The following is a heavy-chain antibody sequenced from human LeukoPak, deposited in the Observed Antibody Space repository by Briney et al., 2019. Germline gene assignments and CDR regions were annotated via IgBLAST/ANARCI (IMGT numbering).Heavy chain of an antibody. J-gene: IGHJ5*02. CDR1: GDSVSSGDYC. Sequence: SQTLSLTCTVSGDSVSSGDYCWSWIRQPAGKGLEWIGRIYTSGSTNYNPSLKSRVTISLDTSKNQFSLKLNSVTAADTAVYYCARDRDNWNWFDPWGQGTLVTVTS. D-gene: IGHD1-1*01. CDR2: IYTSGST. V-gene: IGHV4-61*02. CDR3: ARDRDNWNWFDP.